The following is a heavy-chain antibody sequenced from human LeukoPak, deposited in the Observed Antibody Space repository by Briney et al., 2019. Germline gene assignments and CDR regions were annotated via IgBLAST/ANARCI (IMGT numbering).Heavy chain of an antibody. CDR2: INPNSDGT. CDR1: GYTFTGYY. V-gene: IGHV1-2*02. J-gene: IGHJ5*02. CDR3: ARDGEDIVVVVAASNWFDP. Sequence: ASVKLSCKASGYTFTGYYIHWVRQAPGQGLEWMGWINPNSDGTNYAQKFQGRVTMTRYTSISTAYLELSRLRSDAAAVYYCARDGEDIVVVVAASNWFDPWGQGTLVTVSS. D-gene: IGHD2-15*01.